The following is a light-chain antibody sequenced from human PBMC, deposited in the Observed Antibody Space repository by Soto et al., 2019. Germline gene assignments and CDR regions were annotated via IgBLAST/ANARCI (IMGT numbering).Light chain of an antibody. CDR3: HQYNNYPYT. V-gene: IGKV1-5*01. CDR1: QSISSW. CDR2: DAS. J-gene: IGKJ2*01. Sequence: DIQMTQSPSTLSASVGDRVTITCRASQSISSWLAWYQQKPGKAPKFLISDASNLERGVPSRFSGSGSGTEFTLTIDSLQPDDFATYYCHQYNNYPYTFGQGTTLEIK.